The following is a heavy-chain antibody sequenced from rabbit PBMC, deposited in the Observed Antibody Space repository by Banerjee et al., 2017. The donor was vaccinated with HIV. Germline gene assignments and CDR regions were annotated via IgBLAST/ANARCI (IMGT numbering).Heavy chain of an antibody. CDR3: ARGGSYGAGGIFTL. CDR2: IYTGSSGST. V-gene: IGHV1S40*01. CDR1: GFSFSSSYW. J-gene: IGHJ6*01. D-gene: IGHD6-1*01. Sequence: QSLEESGGDLVKPGASLTLTCTASGFSFSSSYWICWVRQAPGKGLELIACIYTGSSGSTYYASWAKGRFTISKTSSTTVTLQMTSLTAADTATYFCARGGSYGAGGIFTLWGPGTLVTVS.